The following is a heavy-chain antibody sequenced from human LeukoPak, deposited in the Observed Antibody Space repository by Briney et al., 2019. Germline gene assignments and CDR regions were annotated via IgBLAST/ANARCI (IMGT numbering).Heavy chain of an antibody. CDR2: ISYDGSNK. CDR3: AREYYYYYMDV. J-gene: IGHJ6*03. Sequence: PGGSLRLSCAVSGFTVSSNYMSWVRQAPGKGLEWVAVISYDGSNKYYADSVKGRFTISRDNSKNTLYLQMNSLRAEDTAVYYCAREYYYYYMDVWGKGTTVTVSS. V-gene: IGHV3-30-3*01. CDR1: GFTVSSNY.